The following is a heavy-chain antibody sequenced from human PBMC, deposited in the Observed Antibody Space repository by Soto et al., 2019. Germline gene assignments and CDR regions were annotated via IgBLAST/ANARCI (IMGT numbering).Heavy chain of an antibody. CDR3: ARGPAQAPFNL. CDR1: GFTFSSYW. V-gene: IGHV3-74*01. J-gene: IGHJ2*01. CDR2: INSDGSST. Sequence: GGSLRLSYAASGFTFSSYWMHWVRQAPGKGLVWVSRINSDGSSTSYADSVKGRFTISRDNAKNTLYLQMNSLRAEDTAVYYCARGPAQAPFNLWGRGTLVTVSS.